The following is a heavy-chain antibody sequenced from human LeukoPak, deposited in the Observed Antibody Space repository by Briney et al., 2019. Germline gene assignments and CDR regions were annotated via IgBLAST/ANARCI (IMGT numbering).Heavy chain of an antibody. Sequence: PGGSLRLSCAASGFIFSNSAMSWVRQAPGKGLEWFSTPGKGLEWFSAISGSGDSTYYADSVKGRFTISRDNSKNTLYLQMNSLRAEDTAVYYCAKDIGYNYGTTYFDYWGQGTLVTVSS. CDR2: ISGSGDST. CDR1: GFIFSNSA. J-gene: IGHJ4*02. V-gene: IGHV3-23*01. CDR3: AKDIGYNYGTTYFDY. D-gene: IGHD5-18*01.